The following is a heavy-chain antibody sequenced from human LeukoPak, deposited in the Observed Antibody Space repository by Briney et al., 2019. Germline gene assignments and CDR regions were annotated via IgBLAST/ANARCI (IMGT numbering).Heavy chain of an antibody. J-gene: IGHJ4*02. CDR3: ARDGEYGDYFDY. CDR2: IYYSGST. Sequence: SETLSLTCTVSGGPISSYYWSWIRQPPGKGLEWIGYIYYSGSTNYNTSLKSRVTISVDTSKNQFSLKLSSVTAADTAVYYCARDGEYGDYFDYWGQGTLVTVSS. D-gene: IGHD4-17*01. V-gene: IGHV4-59*01. CDR1: GGPISSYY.